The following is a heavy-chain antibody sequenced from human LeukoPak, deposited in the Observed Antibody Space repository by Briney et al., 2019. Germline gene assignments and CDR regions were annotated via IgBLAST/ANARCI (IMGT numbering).Heavy chain of an antibody. CDR3: ARVSPNNYDILTGPDAFDI. V-gene: IGHV3-74*01. CDR2: INSDGSST. J-gene: IGHJ3*02. D-gene: IGHD3-9*01. Sequence: GGSLRLSCAASGFTFSSYWMHWVRQAPGKGRVWVSRINSDGSSTSYADSVKGRFTISRDNAKNTLYLQMNSLRAEDTAVYYCARVSPNNYDILTGPDAFDIWGQGTMVTVSS. CDR1: GFTFSSYW.